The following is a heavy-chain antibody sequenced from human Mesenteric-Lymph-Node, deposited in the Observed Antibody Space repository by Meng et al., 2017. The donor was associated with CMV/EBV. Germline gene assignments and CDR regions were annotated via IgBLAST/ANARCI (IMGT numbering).Heavy chain of an antibody. CDR2: INPSGGST. CDR3: ARRDCSSTSCYREFDY. CDR1: GYTFTSYY. V-gene: IGHV1-46*01. J-gene: IGHJ4*02. D-gene: IGHD2-2*02. Sequence: ASVKVSCKASGYTFTSYYMHWVRQAPGQGLEWMGIINPSGGSTSYAQKFQGRVTMTRDTSTSTVYMELSSLRSEDTAVYYCARRDCSSTSCYREFDYWGQGTLVTVSS.